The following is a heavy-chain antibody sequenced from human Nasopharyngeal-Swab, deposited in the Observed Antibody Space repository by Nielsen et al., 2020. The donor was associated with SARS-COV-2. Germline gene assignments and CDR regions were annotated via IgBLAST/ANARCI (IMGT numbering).Heavy chain of an antibody. CDR2: IYHSGST. D-gene: IGHD2-2*01. CDR3: ARIPADVVVPAARWWGFDY. V-gene: IGHV4-4*02. J-gene: IGHJ4*02. Sequence: WIRQPPGKGLEWIGEIYHSGSTNYNPSLKGRVTISVDKSKNQFSLKLSSVTAADTAVYYCARIPADVVVPAARWWGFDYWGQGTLVTVSS.